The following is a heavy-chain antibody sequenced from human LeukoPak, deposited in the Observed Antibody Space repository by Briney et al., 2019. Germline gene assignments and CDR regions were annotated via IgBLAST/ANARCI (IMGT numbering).Heavy chain of an antibody. V-gene: IGHV3-33*01. CDR3: ARVPENLYYYYGMDV. Sequence: GGSLRLSCAASGFTFSSYGMHWVRQAPGKGLEWVAVIWYDGSNKYCADSVKGRFTISRDNSKNTLYLQMNSLRAEDTAVYYCARVPENLYYYYGMDVWGQGTTVTVSS. CDR2: IWYDGSNK. J-gene: IGHJ6*02. CDR1: GFTFSSYG. D-gene: IGHD1-14*01.